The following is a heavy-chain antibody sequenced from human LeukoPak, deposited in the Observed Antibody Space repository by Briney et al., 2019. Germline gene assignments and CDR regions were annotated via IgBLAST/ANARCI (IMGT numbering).Heavy chain of an antibody. D-gene: IGHD5-12*01. J-gene: IGHJ4*02. CDR2: ISSSGSTI. Sequence: QAGGSLRLSCAASGFTFSSYEMNWVRQAPGKGLEWVSYISSSGSTIYYAGSMKGRFTISRDNAKNSLYLQMNSLRAEDTAVYYCASTRSGYLFDYWGQGTLVTVSS. CDR3: ASTRSGYLFDY. V-gene: IGHV3-48*03. CDR1: GFTFSSYE.